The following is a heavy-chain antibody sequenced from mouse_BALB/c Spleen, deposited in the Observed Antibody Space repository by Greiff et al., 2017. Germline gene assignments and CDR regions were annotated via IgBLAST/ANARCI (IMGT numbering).Heavy chain of an antibody. J-gene: IGHJ1*01. D-gene: IGHD2-4*01. CDR3: ARRINNWYFDV. Sequence: QVQLQQSGAELVRPGSSVKISCKASGYAFSSYWMNWVKQRPGQGLEWIGQIYPGDGDTNYNGKFKGKATLTADKSSSTAYMQLSSLTSEDSAVYFCARRINNWYFDVWGAGTTVTVSS. CDR2: IYPGDGDT. CDR1: GYAFSSYW. V-gene: IGHV1-80*01.